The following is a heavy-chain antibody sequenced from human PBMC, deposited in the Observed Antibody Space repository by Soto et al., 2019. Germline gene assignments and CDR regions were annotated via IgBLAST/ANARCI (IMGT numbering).Heavy chain of an antibody. Sequence: QVQLVQSGAEVKKPGASVKVSCKASGYTFTAYHVHWVRQAPGQGLEWMAWINPYNGATNYAQRFQDRVTLTSETSISTAYMEINKLASDDAAVYYCATTSGHYSSAWQRLDVWGRGTTVTVSS. V-gene: IGHV1-2*02. CDR2: INPYNGAT. CDR1: GYTFTAYH. D-gene: IGHD6-19*01. J-gene: IGHJ6*02. CDR3: ATTSGHYSSAWQRLDV.